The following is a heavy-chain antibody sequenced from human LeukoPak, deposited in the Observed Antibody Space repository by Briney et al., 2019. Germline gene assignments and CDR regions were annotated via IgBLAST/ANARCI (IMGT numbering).Heavy chain of an antibody. D-gene: IGHD5-24*01. CDR2: ISSSSSYI. CDR3: ARGGRWLPITFDY. CDR1: GFTFSSYS. J-gene: IGHJ4*02. V-gene: IGHV3-21*01. Sequence: GGSLRLSCAASGFTFSSYSMNWVRQAPGKGLEWVSSISSSSSYIYYADSVKGRFTISRDNAKNSLYLQMNSLRAEDTAVYYYARGGRWLPITFDYWGQGTLVTVSS.